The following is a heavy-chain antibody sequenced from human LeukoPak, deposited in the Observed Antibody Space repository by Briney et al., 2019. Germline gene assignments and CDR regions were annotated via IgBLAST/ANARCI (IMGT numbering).Heavy chain of an antibody. Sequence: GGSLRLSCAASGFTVSSNYMSWVRQAPGKGLEWVANIKQDGSEKYYVDSVKGRFTISRDNAKNSLYLQMNSLRAEDTAVYYCARDAGNSSGGYGLWRSDYYMDVWGKGTTVTVSS. CDR3: ARDAGNSSGGYGLWRSDYYMDV. D-gene: IGHD6-19*01. J-gene: IGHJ6*03. V-gene: IGHV3-7*01. CDR2: IKQDGSEK. CDR1: GFTVSSNY.